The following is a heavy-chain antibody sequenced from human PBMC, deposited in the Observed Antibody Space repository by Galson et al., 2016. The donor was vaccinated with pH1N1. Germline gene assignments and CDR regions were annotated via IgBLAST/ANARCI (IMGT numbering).Heavy chain of an antibody. CDR2: FNAVNGNT. J-gene: IGHJ5*01. CDR3: ARGPQIVVVEAGTPGWFDS. D-gene: IGHD2-15*01. CDR1: GYTFTSYV. Sequence: SVKVSCKASGYTFTSYVIHWVRQAPGQRLEWMGWFNAVNGNTKYSQKFQDRVTITTDTSASTAYMELSSLRSEDTALYYCARGPQIVVVEAGTPGWFDSWGQGTQVTVSS. V-gene: IGHV1-3*01.